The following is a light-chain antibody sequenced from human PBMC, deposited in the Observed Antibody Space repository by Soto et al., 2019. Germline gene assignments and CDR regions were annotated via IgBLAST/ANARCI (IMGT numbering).Light chain of an antibody. Sequence: QSALTQPASVSGSPGQSITISCTGTSSDVGGYNYVSWYQQHPAKAPKLMIYEVSNRPSGASHRFSGSKSGHTASLTISGLQAEDEADYYCFSYTTSSTLVFGGGTKLTVL. CDR3: FSYTTSSTLV. CDR1: SSDVGGYNY. J-gene: IGLJ3*02. CDR2: EVS. V-gene: IGLV2-14*01.